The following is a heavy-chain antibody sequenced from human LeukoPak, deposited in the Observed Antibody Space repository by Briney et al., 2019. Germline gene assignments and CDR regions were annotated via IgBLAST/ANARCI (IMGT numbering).Heavy chain of an antibody. V-gene: IGHV5-51*01. D-gene: IGHD6-13*01. Sequence: GESLKISCQGFGYSFTNYWIGWVRQMPGKGMEWMGVIYPGDFRIRYNPSFQGQVTISVDKSINTAYLQWVSLRASDSAMYYCACRDLTSTWSFPWGQGTLVTVSS. CDR2: IYPGDFRI. CDR3: ACRDLTSTWSFP. CDR1: GYSFTNYW. J-gene: IGHJ5*02.